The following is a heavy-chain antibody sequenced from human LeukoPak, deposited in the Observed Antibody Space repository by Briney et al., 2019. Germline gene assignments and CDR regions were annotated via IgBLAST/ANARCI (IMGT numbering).Heavy chain of an antibody. J-gene: IGHJ4*02. V-gene: IGHV3-23*01. CDR2: LSGSGLST. CDR1: GFTFSSYA. Sequence: PGGSLRLSCAASGFTFSSYAMSWVRLAPGKGLVWVSALSGSGLSTYYADSVKGRFTISRDNYKNTLYLQMNSLRAEDTAVYYCAKGGDSSSWLFDYWGQGTLVTVSS. D-gene: IGHD6-13*01. CDR3: AKGGDSSSWLFDY.